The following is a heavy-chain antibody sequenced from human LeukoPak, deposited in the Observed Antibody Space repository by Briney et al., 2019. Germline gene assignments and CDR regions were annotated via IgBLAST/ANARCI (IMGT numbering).Heavy chain of an antibody. CDR2: IYSGGST. CDR1: GFTVSSNY. CDR3: GRENRVRGVIILFDY. V-gene: IGHV3-53*01. J-gene: IGHJ4*02. D-gene: IGHD3-10*01. Sequence: GGSLRLSCAASGFTVSSNYMSWVRQAPGKGLEWVSVIYSGGSTYYPDSVKGRFTISRDNSKNTQYLQMNSLTAEDTAVYYWGRENRVRGVIILFDYWGQGTLVTVSS.